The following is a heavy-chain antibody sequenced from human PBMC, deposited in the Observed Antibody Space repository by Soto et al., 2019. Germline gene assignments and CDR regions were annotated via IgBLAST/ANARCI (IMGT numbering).Heavy chain of an antibody. V-gene: IGHV1-18*01. Sequence: QVHLVQSGAEVKKPGASVKVSCKGSGYAFTTYGITWVRKAPGQGLEWMGWISAHNGNTNYAQKLQGRVTVTRDPSPRTAYMELRSLRSDDTAVYYCARGRYGDYWGQGALVTVSS. CDR1: GYAFTTYG. CDR2: ISAHNGNT. D-gene: IGHD1-1*01. CDR3: ARGRYGDY. J-gene: IGHJ4*02.